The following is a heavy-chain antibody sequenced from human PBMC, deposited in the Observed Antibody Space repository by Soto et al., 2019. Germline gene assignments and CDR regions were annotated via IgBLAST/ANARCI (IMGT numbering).Heavy chain of an antibody. V-gene: IGHV1-69*13. CDR3: ARGDGYDYGVY. CDR2: IIPIFGTA. J-gene: IGHJ4*02. D-gene: IGHD5-12*01. Sequence: ASVKVSCKASGGSFSSYAISWVRQAPGQGLEWMGGIIPIFGTANYAQKFQGRVTITADESTSTAYMELSSLRSEDTAVYYCARGDGYDYGVYWGQGTLVTVSS. CDR1: GGSFSSYA.